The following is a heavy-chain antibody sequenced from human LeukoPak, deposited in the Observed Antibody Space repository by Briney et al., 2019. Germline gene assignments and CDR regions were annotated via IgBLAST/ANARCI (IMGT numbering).Heavy chain of an antibody. J-gene: IGHJ4*02. CDR1: GGSISSSSYY. D-gene: IGHD5-24*01. Sequence: PSETLSLTCTVSGGSISSSSYYWGWIRQPPGKGLEWIGSIYYSGSTYYNPSLKSRVTISVDTSKNQFSLKLSSVTAADTAAYYCARDVMATISEPDDYWGQGTLVTVSS. CDR2: IYYSGST. V-gene: IGHV4-39*07. CDR3: ARDVMATISEPDDY.